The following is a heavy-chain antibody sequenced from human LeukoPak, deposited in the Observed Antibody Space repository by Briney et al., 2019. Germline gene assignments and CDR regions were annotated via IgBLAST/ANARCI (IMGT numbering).Heavy chain of an antibody. CDR1: GDSIINYY. CDR3: AKEPSV. CDR2: IYYTGTT. Sequence: PSETLSLTCSVSGDSIINYYWSWIRQSPEKGLEWIGYIYYTGTTKYNPSLESRVFMSVDTPKNQFSLRLTSVTVADTAVYYCAKEPSVWGQGILVTVSS. J-gene: IGHJ4*02. V-gene: IGHV4-59*01.